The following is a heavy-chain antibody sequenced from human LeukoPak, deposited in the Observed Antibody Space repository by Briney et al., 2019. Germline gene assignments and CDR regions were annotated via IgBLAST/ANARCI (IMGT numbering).Heavy chain of an antibody. CDR3: ARDDLGATSAFDI. CDR1: GFTFRDSW. J-gene: IGHJ3*02. V-gene: IGHV3-11*05. CDR2: ISSSSSYT. D-gene: IGHD1-26*01. Sequence: PGGSLRLSCTASGFTFRDSWMHWVRRAPGKGLEWVSYISSSSSYTNYADSVRGRFTISRDNAKNSLYLQMNSLRAEDTAVYYCARDDLGATSAFDIWGQGTMVTVSS.